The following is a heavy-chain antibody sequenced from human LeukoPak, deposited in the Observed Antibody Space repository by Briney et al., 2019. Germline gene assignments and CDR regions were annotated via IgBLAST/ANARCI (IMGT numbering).Heavy chain of an antibody. CDR2: IYHSGGT. V-gene: IGHV4-38-2*01. D-gene: IGHD3-3*01. J-gene: IGHJ4*02. CDR1: VYSISSGYY. Sequence: SETLSLTCAVSVYSISSGYYWGWIRQPPGKGLEWIGSIYHSGGTYYNPSLKSRVTISVDTSKNQFSLKLSSVTAADTAVYYCARQYFWSGYWAYWGQGTLVTVSS. CDR3: ARQYFWSGYWAY.